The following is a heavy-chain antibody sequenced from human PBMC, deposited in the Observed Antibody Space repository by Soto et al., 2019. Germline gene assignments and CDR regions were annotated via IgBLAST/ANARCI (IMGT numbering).Heavy chain of an antibody. CDR3: ATLLGEAFDV. D-gene: IGHD7-27*01. CDR1: GGTFSSYA. Sequence: ASVKVSCKASGGTFSSYAINWVRQATGQGPEWIGWMNPNSGESGFSQKFQGRVTMTRNISISTAFMQLSSLRSDDSAVYYCATLLGEAFDVWGQGTTVTVSS. V-gene: IGHV1-8*02. CDR2: MNPNSGES. J-gene: IGHJ3*01.